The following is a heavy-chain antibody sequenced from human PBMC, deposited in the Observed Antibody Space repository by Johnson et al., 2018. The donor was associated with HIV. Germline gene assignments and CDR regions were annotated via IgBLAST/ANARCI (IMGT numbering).Heavy chain of an antibody. D-gene: IGHD6-13*01. J-gene: IGHJ3*02. CDR2: ISWNSGSI. CDR1: GFTFSSYD. V-gene: IGHV3-9*01. Sequence: VESGGGVVQPGGSLRLSCAASGFTFSSYDMHWVRQATGKGLEWVSGISWNSGSIGYADSVKGRFTISRDNAKNSLYLQMNSLRAEDTALYYCAKDHAAAEGSEGAFDIWGQGTMVTVSS. CDR3: AKDHAAAEGSEGAFDI.